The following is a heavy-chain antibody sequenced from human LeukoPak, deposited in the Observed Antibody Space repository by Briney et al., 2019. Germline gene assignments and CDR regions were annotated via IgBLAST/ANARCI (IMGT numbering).Heavy chain of an antibody. D-gene: IGHD6-25*01. CDR2: ISWNSGSI. Sequence: GGSLRLSCAASGFTFDDYAMHWVRQAPGKGLEWVSGISWNSGSIGYADPVKGRFTISRDNAKNSLYLQMNSLRAEDTALYYCASRLGYWGQGTLVTVSS. CDR1: GFTFDDYA. J-gene: IGHJ4*02. V-gene: IGHV3-9*01. CDR3: ASRLGY.